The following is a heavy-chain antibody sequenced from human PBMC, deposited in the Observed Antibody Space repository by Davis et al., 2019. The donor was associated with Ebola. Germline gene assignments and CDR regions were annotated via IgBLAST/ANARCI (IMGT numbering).Heavy chain of an antibody. V-gene: IGHV3-23*01. Sequence: GESLKIFCTDPVITFSSYAITWVRQAPGKGLEWVSVISGSGGSTYYADSVKGRFTISRDNSKKTLYLQMNSLRAEDTAGFYCAKSGLSFGVVKYHYGMDVWGKGTTVTVSS. CDR2: ISGSGGST. CDR3: AKSGLSFGVVKYHYGMDV. J-gene: IGHJ6*04. CDR1: VITFSSYA. D-gene: IGHD3-3*01.